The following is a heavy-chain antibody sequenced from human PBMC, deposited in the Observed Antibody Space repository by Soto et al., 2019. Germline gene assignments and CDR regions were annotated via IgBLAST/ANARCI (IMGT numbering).Heavy chain of an antibody. CDR1: GFTFSSYG. V-gene: IGHV3-33*01. CDR3: ASGAPYSSTWGGFDY. D-gene: IGHD6-13*01. Sequence: QVQLVESGGGVVQPGRSLGLSCAASGFTFSSYGMHWVRQAPGKGLEWVAVIWYDGSNKYYADSVKGRFTISRDNFKNTMYLQMNSLRAQDTAVYYCASGAPYSSTWGGFDYWGQGTLVTVSS. J-gene: IGHJ4*02. CDR2: IWYDGSNK.